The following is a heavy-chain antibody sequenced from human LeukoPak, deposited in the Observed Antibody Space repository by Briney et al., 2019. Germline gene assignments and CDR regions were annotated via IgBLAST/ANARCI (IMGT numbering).Heavy chain of an antibody. D-gene: IGHD1-26*01. J-gene: IGHJ4*02. CDR2: INPSGGST. CDR1: GYTFTSYY. Sequence: ASVTVSCKASGYTFTSYYMHWVRQAPGQGLEWMGIINPSGGSTSYAQEFQGRVTMTRDTSTSTVYMELSSLRSEDTAVYYCARDRSFRELDYWGQGTLVTVSS. CDR3: ARDRSFRELDY. V-gene: IGHV1-46*01.